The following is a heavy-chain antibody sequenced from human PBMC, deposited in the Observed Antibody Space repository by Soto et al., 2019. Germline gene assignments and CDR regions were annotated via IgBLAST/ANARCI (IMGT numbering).Heavy chain of an antibody. D-gene: IGHD3-10*01. J-gene: IGHJ5*02. CDR2: IYYSGST. CDR1: GGSISTGGYY. V-gene: IGHV4-31*03. CDR3: ARGHMVRGVVPPCGFDP. Sequence: TLSLTCTVSGGSISTGGYYWSWIRQDQGKGLEWIGYIYYSGSTYYNPSLKSRVTISVDTSKNQFSLKLSSVTAADTAVYYCARGHMVRGVVPPCGFDPWGQGTLVRVSS.